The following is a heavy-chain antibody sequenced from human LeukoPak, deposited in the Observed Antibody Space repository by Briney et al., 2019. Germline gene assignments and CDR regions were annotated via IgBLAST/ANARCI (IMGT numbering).Heavy chain of an antibody. CDR3: ARWITLYSSSFDAFDI. CDR2: ISYDGSNK. V-gene: IGHV3-30-3*01. CDR1: GFTFSSYA. Sequence: GGSLRLSCAASGFTFSSYAMHWVRQAPGKGLEWVAVISYDGSNKYYADSVKGRFTISRDNAKNSLYLQMNSLRAEDTAVYYCARWITLYSSSFDAFDIWGQGTMVTVSS. J-gene: IGHJ3*02. D-gene: IGHD6-13*01.